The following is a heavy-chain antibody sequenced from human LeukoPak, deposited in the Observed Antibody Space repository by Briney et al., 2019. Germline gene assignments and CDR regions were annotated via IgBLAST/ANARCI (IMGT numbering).Heavy chain of an antibody. CDR1: GYTFTSYG. CDR3: ARDSVRLLLWFGELLATPDY. CDR2: ISAYNGNT. D-gene: IGHD3-10*01. J-gene: IGHJ4*02. V-gene: IGHV1-18*01. Sequence: ASVRVSCKASGYTFTSYGISWVRQAPGQGLEWMGWISAYNGNTNYAQKLQGRVTMTTDTSTRTAYMELRSLRSDDTAVYYCARDSVRLLLWFGELLATPDYWGQGTLVTVSS.